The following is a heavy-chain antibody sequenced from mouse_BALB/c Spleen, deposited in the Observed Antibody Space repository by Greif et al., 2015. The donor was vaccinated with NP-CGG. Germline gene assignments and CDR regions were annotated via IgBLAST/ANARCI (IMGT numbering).Heavy chain of an antibody. J-gene: IGHJ3*01. CDR2: IRNKANGYTT. V-gene: IGHV7-3*02. D-gene: IGHD4-1*01. Sequence: EVQGVESGGGLVQPGGSPRLSCATSGFTFTDYYMSWVRQPPGKALEWLGFIRNKANGYTTEYSASVKGRFTISRDNSQSILYLQMNTLRAEDSATYYCARDTGTFAYWGQGTLVTVSA. CDR1: GFTFTDYY. CDR3: ARDTGTFAY.